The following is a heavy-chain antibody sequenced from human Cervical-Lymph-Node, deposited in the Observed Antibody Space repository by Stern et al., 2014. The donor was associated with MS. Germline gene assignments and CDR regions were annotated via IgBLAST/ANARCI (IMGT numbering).Heavy chain of an antibody. CDR2: INPNSGGI. CDR1: GYTFTDHY. CDR3: ARGRSSGWPYDAFDI. Sequence: QLVQSGAEVEKPGASVKVSCKASGYTFTDHYIHWVRQAPGQGLEWMGWINPNSGGINYAQNFQGWVTMTRDTSISTAYLELSKLRSDDTAMYFCARGRSSGWPYDAFDIWGQGTMVTVSS. D-gene: IGHD6-19*01. V-gene: IGHV1-2*04. J-gene: IGHJ3*02.